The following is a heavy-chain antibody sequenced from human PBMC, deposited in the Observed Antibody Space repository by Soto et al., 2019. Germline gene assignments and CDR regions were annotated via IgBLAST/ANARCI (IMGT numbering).Heavy chain of an antibody. V-gene: IGHV1-2*04. J-gene: IGHJ3*02. D-gene: IGHD1-26*01. Sequence: ASVKVSCKASGYSFTGYYMHWVRQAPGQGLEWIGWINPNSGGTNYAQKFQGWVTMTRDTSISTANMELSRLRSVDTAVYYCARAPEPVGAYAFFIWGQGTMVTVSS. CDR3: ARAPEPVGAYAFFI. CDR2: INPNSGGT. CDR1: GYSFTGYY.